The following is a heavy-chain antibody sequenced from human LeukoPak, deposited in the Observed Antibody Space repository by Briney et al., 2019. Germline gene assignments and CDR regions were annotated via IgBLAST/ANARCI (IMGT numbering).Heavy chain of an antibody. Sequence: QSGGSLRLSCAASGFTFSSYAMSWVRQAPGKGLEWVSAISGSGGSTYYADSVKGRFTISRDNSKNTLYLQMNSLRAEDTAVYYCARGSRYYYYMDVWGKGTTVTVSS. J-gene: IGHJ6*03. CDR3: ARGSRYYYYMDV. V-gene: IGHV3-23*01. CDR1: GFTFSSYA. CDR2: ISGSGGST.